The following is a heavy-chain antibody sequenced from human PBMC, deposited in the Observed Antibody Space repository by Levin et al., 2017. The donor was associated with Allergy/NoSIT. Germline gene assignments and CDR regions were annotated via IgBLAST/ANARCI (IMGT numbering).Heavy chain of an antibody. CDR1: GFTFSNYA. J-gene: IGHJ4*02. CDR2: ISDSGVNT. CDR3: AKRSMAGGGYHPIDY. Sequence: GESLKISCAASGFTFSNYAMTWVRQAPGQGLKWVSTISDSGVNTYYADSVKGRFTISRDNSKNTLYLQMNSLRAEDTAVYHCAKRSMAGGGYHPIDYWGQGTLVTVSS. V-gene: IGHV3-23*01. D-gene: IGHD2-8*02.